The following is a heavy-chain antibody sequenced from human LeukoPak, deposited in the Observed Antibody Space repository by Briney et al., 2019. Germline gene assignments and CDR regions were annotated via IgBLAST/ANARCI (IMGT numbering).Heavy chain of an antibody. CDR1: GYTFTGYY. J-gene: IGHJ3*02. CDR3: ARLRVRNIGVVVAARDDAFDI. Sequence: ASVKVSCKASGYTFTGYYMHWVRQAPGQGLEWMGRINPNSGGTNYAQKFQGRVTMTRDTSISTAYMELSRLRSDDTAVYYCARLRVRNIGVVVAARDDAFDIWGQGTMVTVSS. D-gene: IGHD2-15*01. CDR2: INPNSGGT. V-gene: IGHV1-2*06.